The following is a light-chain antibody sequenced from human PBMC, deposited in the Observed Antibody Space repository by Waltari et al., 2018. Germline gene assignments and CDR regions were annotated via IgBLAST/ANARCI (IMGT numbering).Light chain of an antibody. CDR2: DSS. CDR1: QNITNNN. Sequence: EVILTQSPDTLSLSPGARATLSCRASQNITNNNLAWYQQKPGLAPRLLIYDSSSRATGVPDRFSGSGSGTDFTLTIGRLEPEDYAVYYCQQYENSPLTFGGGTQVETK. J-gene: IGKJ4*01. V-gene: IGKV3D-20*01. CDR3: QQYENSPLT.